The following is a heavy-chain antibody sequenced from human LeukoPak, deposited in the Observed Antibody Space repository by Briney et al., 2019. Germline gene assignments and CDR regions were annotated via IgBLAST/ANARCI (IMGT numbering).Heavy chain of an antibody. J-gene: IGHJ3*02. Sequence: SETLSLTCTVSGGSISSYYWSLIRQPPGKGLEWIGYIYYSGSTNYNPSLKSRVTISVDTSKNQFSLKLSSVTAADTAVYYCARLRSAFDIWGQGTMVTVSS. CDR2: IYYSGST. CDR1: GGSISSYY. V-gene: IGHV4-59*01. CDR3: ARLRSAFDI. D-gene: IGHD3-10*01.